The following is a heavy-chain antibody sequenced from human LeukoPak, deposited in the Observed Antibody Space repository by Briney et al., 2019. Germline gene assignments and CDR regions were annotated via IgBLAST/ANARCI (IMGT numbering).Heavy chain of an antibody. Sequence: GGSLRLSCAASGFTFSGSAMHWVRQASGKGLEWVGRIRSKANSYATAYAASVKGRFTIPRDDSKNTAYLQMNSLKTEDTAVYYCTRHVYYYDSSGYYNWFDPWGQGTLVTVSS. CDR2: IRSKANSYAT. CDR3: TRHVYYYDSSGYYNWFDP. D-gene: IGHD3-22*01. V-gene: IGHV3-73*01. CDR1: GFTFSGSA. J-gene: IGHJ5*02.